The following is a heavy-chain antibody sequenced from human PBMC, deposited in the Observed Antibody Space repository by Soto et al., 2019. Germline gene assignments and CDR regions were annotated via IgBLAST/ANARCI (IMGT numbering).Heavy chain of an antibody. CDR1: GYSFTDYH. J-gene: IGHJ6*02. CDR2: INPKSGGT. Sequence: ASVKVSCKASGYSFTDYHIHWVRQAPGQGLEWLGRINPKSGGTSTAQKFQGWVTMTTDTSISTASMELTRLTSDDTAIYYCARGDSTDCSNGVCSFFYNHDMDVWGQGTTVT. CDR3: ARGDSTDCSNGVCSFFYNHDMDV. V-gene: IGHV1-2*04. D-gene: IGHD2-8*01.